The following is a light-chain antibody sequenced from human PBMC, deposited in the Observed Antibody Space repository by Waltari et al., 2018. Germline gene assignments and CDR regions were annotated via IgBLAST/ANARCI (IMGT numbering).Light chain of an antibody. J-gene: IGKJ2*01. CDR2: GAS. V-gene: IGKV3-15*01. CDR3: QQHDNWPYT. Sequence: EIVLTQSPATLSVSPGERATLSCRATQSVSRNLAWYQQKPGQAPRLLIYGASTRATGVPARFSGSGSGTEFTLAISSLQSEDFAVYYCQQHDNWPYTFGQGTKLEIK. CDR1: QSVSRN.